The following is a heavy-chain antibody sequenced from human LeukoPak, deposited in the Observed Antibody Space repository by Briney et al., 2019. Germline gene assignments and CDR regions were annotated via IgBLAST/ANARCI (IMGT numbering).Heavy chain of an antibody. D-gene: IGHD3-3*01. Sequence: GESLKISCKGSGYSFTSYWIGWVRQMPGKVLEWMGIIYPGDSDTRYSPSFQGQVTISADKSISTAYLQWSSLKASDTAMYYCARRSGRDLWSGLNWFDPWGQGTLVTVSS. CDR2: IYPGDSDT. CDR3: ARRSGRDLWSGLNWFDP. CDR1: GYSFTSYW. J-gene: IGHJ5*02. V-gene: IGHV5-51*01.